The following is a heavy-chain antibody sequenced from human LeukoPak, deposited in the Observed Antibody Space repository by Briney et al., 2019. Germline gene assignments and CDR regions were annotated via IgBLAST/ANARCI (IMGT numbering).Heavy chain of an antibody. CDR3: ANWGGFYGSGRDLFG. CDR1: GFTFSSYA. Sequence: GGSLRLSCAASGFTFSSYAMSWVRQAPGKGLEWVSAISGSGGSTYYADSVKGRFTISRDNSKNTLYLQMNSLRAEDTAVYYCANWGGFYGSGRDLFGWGQGTLVTVSS. V-gene: IGHV3-23*01. CDR2: ISGSGGST. D-gene: IGHD3-10*01. J-gene: IGHJ4*02.